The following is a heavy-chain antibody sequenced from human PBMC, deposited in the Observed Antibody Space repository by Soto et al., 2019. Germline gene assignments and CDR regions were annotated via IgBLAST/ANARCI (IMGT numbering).Heavy chain of an antibody. D-gene: IGHD3-3*01. CDR3: ARALWSGFGMDV. CDR2: IYYSGST. V-gene: IGHV4-31*03. J-gene: IGHJ6*02. Sequence: PSETLSLTCTVSGGSISSGGYYWSWIRRHPGKGLEWIGYIYYSGSTYYNPSLKSRVTISVDTSKNQFSLKLSSVTAADTAVYYCARALWSGFGMDVWGQGTTVTVSS. CDR1: GGSISSGGYY.